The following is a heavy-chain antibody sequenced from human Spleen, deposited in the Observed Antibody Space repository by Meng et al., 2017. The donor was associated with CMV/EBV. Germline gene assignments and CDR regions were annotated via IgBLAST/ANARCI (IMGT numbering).Heavy chain of an antibody. J-gene: IGHJ6*02. CDR3: AREWAGYDFFYGIDV. CDR2: ISSSGSTI. CDR1: GFTFSDYY. V-gene: IGHV3-11*01. D-gene: IGHD3-3*01. Sequence: GGSLRLSCAASGFTFSDYYMNWIRQAPGKGLEWVSYISSSGSTIYYADSVKGRFTISRDNAGKSLYLQMNSLRDEDTAVYYCAREWAGYDFFYGIDVWGQGTTVTVSS.